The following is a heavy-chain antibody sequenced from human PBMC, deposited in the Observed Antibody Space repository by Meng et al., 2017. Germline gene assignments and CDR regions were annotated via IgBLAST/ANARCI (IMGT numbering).Heavy chain of an antibody. CDR3: ARDPRDFWSGYYISWFDP. Sequence: GGSLRLSCAASGFTFSSYWMHWVRQAPGKGLVWVSRINSDGSSTSYADSVKGRFTISRDNAKNTLYLQMNSLRAEDTAVYYCARDPRDFWSGYYISWFDPWGQGTRVTGSS. CDR1: GFTFSSYW. V-gene: IGHV3-74*01. D-gene: IGHD3-3*01. J-gene: IGHJ5*02. CDR2: INSDGSST.